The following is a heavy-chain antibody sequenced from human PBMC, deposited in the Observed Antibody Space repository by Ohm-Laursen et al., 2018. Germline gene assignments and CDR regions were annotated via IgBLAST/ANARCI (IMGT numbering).Heavy chain of an antibody. CDR1: GFTFDDYA. Sequence: SLRLSCTASGFTFDDYAMHWVRQAPGKGLEWVSGISWNSGSIGYADSVKGRFTISRDNAKNSLYLQMNSLRAEDTALYYCAKGYTGSNTYYFDYWGQGTLVTVSS. CDR2: ISWNSGSI. CDR3: AKGYTGSNTYYFDY. D-gene: IGHD3-16*01. J-gene: IGHJ4*02. V-gene: IGHV3-9*01.